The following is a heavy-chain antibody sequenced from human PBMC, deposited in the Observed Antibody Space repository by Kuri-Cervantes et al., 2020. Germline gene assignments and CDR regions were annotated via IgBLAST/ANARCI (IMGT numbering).Heavy chain of an antibody. J-gene: IGHJ3*01. D-gene: IGHD3-22*01. Sequence: GESLKISCAASGFDFNNYNLIWVRQSSGKGLEFLSYITATSGATYYADSVEGRFFISRDNVKESLYLQMNSLRAEDTAVYYCARDNAGKMDDSFDVWGRGTMVTVSS. CDR2: ITATSGAT. CDR1: GFDFNNYN. CDR3: ARDNAGKMDDSFDV. V-gene: IGHV3-48*01.